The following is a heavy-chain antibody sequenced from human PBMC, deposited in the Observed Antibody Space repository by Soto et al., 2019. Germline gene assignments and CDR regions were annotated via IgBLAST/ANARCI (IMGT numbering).Heavy chain of an antibody. CDR1: GFTFSSYG. J-gene: IGHJ4*02. V-gene: IGHV3-33*01. D-gene: IGHD3-10*01. CDR2: IWYDGSNK. CDR3: ARERVDMVRGVTQYYFDY. Sequence: QVQLVESGGGVVQPGRSLRLSCAASGFTFSSYGMHWVRQAPGKGLEWVAVIWYDGSNKYYADSVKGRFTISRDNSKNTLYLQMNSLRAEDTAVYYCARERVDMVRGVTQYYFDYWGQGTLVTVSS.